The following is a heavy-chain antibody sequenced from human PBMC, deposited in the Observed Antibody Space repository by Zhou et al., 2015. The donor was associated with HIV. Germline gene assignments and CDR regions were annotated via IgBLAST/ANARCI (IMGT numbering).Heavy chain of an antibody. CDR3: VRQGAYDSGDYYGAFDI. CDR2: MNPNNGNT. CDR1: EYTFTNHD. D-gene: IGHD3-22*01. V-gene: IGHV1-8*01. Sequence: QVQLVQSGAEVKKPGASVKVSCKASEYTFTNHDINWVRQAAGQGLEWLGWMNPNNGNTAYAQKFQDRVTMTRNTSASTAYMELRSLGSDDTAVYYCVRQGAYDSGDYYGAFDIWGQGTMVTVS. J-gene: IGHJ3*02.